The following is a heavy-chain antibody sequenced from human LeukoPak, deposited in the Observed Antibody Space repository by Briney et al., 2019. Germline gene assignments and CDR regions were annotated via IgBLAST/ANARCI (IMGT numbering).Heavy chain of an antibody. CDR2: IYYSGST. D-gene: IGHD6-6*01. J-gene: IGHJ3*02. CDR3: AISSSPGAFDI. Sequence: SETLSLTCTVSGGSITSYYWSWIRQPPGKGLEWIGYIYYSGSTNCNPSLKSRVTISVDTSKNQFSLKLSSVTAADTAVYYCAISSSPGAFDIWGQGTMVTVSS. V-gene: IGHV4-59*01. CDR1: GGSITSYY.